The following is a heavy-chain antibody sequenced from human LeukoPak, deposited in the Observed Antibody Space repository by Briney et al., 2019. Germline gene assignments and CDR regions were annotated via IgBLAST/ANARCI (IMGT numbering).Heavy chain of an antibody. CDR1: GFTFSSYG. CDR2: INHSGST. Sequence: GSLRLSCAASGFTFSSYGMRWVRQPPGKGLEWIGEINHSGSTNYNPSLKSRVTISVDTSKNQFSLKLSSVTAADTAVYYCAGGGFSGVVIMYFDYWGQGTLVTVSS. V-gene: IGHV4-34*01. CDR3: AGGGFSGVVIMYFDY. D-gene: IGHD3-3*01. J-gene: IGHJ4*02.